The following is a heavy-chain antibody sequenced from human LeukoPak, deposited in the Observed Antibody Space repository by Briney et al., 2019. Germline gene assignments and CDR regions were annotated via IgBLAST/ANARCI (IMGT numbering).Heavy chain of an antibody. Sequence: GGSLRLSCVASGFMFSESWMNWVRQAPGKGLEWVANIKHDRDEKHYADSVKGRFTISRDNAKNTLYLQMDRLRVDDTAVYYCAREKGGILWFGELLGGQGTLVTVSS. D-gene: IGHD3-10*01. CDR2: IKHDRDEK. V-gene: IGHV3-7*01. CDR3: AREKGGILWFGELL. J-gene: IGHJ4*02. CDR1: GFMFSESW.